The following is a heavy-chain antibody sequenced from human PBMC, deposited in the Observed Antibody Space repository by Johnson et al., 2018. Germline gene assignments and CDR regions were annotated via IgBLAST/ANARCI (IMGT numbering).Heavy chain of an antibody. V-gene: IGHV3-23*04. CDR3: ARDLKLASPGSFDV. Sequence: VQLVESGGGLVQPGGSLRLFCAASGFTFNNYAMSWLRQAPGKGLEWLSVISGDGDSAYYADSVKGRFIISIDNSKNTLYLQMNALRVEDTAVYYCARDLKLASPGSFDVWGQGTVVTVSS. CDR2: ISGDGDSA. D-gene: IGHD3-3*02. J-gene: IGHJ3*01. CDR1: GFTFNNYA.